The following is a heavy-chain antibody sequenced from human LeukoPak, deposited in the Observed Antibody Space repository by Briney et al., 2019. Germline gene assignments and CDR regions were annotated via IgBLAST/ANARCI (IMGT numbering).Heavy chain of an antibody. V-gene: IGHV4-38-2*02. D-gene: IGHD6-6*01. CDR2: IYHSGST. J-gene: IGHJ4*02. CDR3: AREGGQLVVDY. Sequence: PSETLSLTCTVSGFSISSGFYWGWIRQPPGKGLEWIGNIYHSGSTYYNPSLKSRVTISMDTSKNQFSLRLSSVTAADTAVYYCAREGGQLVVDYWGQGTLVTVSS. CDR1: GFSISSGFY.